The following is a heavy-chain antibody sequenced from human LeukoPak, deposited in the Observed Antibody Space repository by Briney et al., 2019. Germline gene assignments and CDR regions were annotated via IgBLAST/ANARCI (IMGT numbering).Heavy chain of an antibody. CDR3: ARTYCSGGSCHFDY. D-gene: IGHD2-15*01. CDR2: IFYSGST. J-gene: IGHJ4*02. V-gene: IGHV4-59*08. CDR1: GGSIRSYY. Sequence: SETLSLTCTVSGGSIRSYYWSWIRQPPGKGLEWMGYIFYSGSTDSNPSLKSRVTISVDTSKNQFSLKLSSVTAADTVVYYCARTYCSGGSCHFDYWGQGALVTVSS.